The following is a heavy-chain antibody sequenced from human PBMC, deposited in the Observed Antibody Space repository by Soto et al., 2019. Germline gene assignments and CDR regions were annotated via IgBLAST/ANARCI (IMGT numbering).Heavy chain of an antibody. CDR1: NGSISNFY. CDR3: ARSSHKESWFDP. CDR2: IHGSGSA. Sequence: QVQLQESGPGLVKPSETLSLTCTVSNGSISNFYWNWIRQSAGKGLEWIGRIHGSGSATYNPSLMSRVTMSVDTSKNQFSLKVNSVTGADTAVYYCARSSHKESWFDPWGQGTLVTVSS. V-gene: IGHV4-4*07. D-gene: IGHD6-13*01. J-gene: IGHJ5*02.